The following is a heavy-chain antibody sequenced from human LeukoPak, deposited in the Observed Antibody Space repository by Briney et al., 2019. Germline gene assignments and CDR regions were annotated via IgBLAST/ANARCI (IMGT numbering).Heavy chain of an antibody. CDR3: ARAREAPANVFPDH. J-gene: IGHJ4*02. Sequence: GGSLRLSCAASGFTFSRYWMTWVRQAPGKGLEWVANINQDGSEKYYGDSVTGRFTISRDNAENSLFLQMNSLRADDTGVYYCARAREAPANVFPDHWGQGVVVTVSS. CDR2: INQDGSEK. CDR1: GFTFSRYW. D-gene: IGHD2-15*01. V-gene: IGHV3-7*01.